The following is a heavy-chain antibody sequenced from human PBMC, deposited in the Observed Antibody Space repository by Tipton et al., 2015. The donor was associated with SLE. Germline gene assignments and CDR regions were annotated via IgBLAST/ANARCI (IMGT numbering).Heavy chain of an antibody. V-gene: IGHV3-30*04. CDR1: GFTFFTYA. CDR3: ARDLSQYYFNS. Sequence: SLRLSCAASGFTFFTYAMHWVRQAPGKGLEWVAVISYDGSNKYYADSVKGRFTISRDNAKNTLYLQLSSLRAGDTAVYFCARDLSQYYFNSWGQGTLVSVSS. J-gene: IGHJ4*02. CDR2: ISYDGSNK.